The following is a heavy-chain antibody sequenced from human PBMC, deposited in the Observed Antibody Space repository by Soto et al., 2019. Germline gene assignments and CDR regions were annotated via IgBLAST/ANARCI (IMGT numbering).Heavy chain of an antibody. V-gene: IGHV4-39*01. Sequence: SETLSLTCTVSGGSISSSSYYWGWIRHPPGKGLEWIGSIYYSGSTYCNPSLKSRVTISVDTSKNQFSLKLSSVTAADTAVYYCATNYDDYYYYGMDVWGQGTTVTVS. CDR1: GGSISSSSYY. J-gene: IGHJ6*02. CDR3: ATNYDDYYYYGMDV. CDR2: IYYSGST. D-gene: IGHD5-12*01.